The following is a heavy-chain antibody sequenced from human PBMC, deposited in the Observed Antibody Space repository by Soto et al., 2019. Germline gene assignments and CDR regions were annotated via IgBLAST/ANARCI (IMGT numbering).Heavy chain of an antibody. J-gene: IGHJ4*02. V-gene: IGHV3-23*01. Sequence: PGGSLRLSCAASGFTFSSYAMSWVRQAPGKGLEWVSAISGSGGGTNYADSVKGRFTISRDKSKNTLYLQMNSLRVEDTAVYYCAKEASGYDDTVDYWGQGXLVTVSS. CDR2: ISGSGGGT. CDR1: GFTFSSYA. D-gene: IGHD5-12*01. CDR3: AKEASGYDDTVDY.